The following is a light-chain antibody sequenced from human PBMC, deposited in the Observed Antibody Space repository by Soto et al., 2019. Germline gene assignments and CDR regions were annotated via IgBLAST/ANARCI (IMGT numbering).Light chain of an antibody. V-gene: IGKV3-20*01. CDR3: QQYVSSPLT. J-gene: IGKJ4*01. CDR1: QSVRSNY. Sequence: EIVLTQSPDTLSLSPGERATLSCRASQSVRSNYLAWYQQKPGQAPRFLIYDASSRATGIPDRFIGSGSGTDFTLTISRLETEDFAVYYCQQYVSSPLTFGGGNKVEIK. CDR2: DAS.